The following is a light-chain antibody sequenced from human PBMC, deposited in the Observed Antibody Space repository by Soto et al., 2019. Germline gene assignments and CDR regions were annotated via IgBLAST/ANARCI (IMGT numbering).Light chain of an antibody. CDR2: EVA. V-gene: IGLV2-14*01. CDR1: SGDIGVYNS. CDR3: SSYTMDSSLGVV. Sequence: QSALTQPASVSGSPGQSLTISCTGTSGDIGVYNSVSWFQHHPGKAPKLVIYEVANRPSGVSNRFSGSKSGSTASLTISGLQAEDEADYYCSSYTMDSSLGVVFGGGTKLTVL. J-gene: IGLJ2*01.